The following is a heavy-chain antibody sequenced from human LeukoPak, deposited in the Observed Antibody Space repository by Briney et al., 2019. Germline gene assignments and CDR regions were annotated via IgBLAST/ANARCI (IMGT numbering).Heavy chain of an antibody. CDR2: INGDGSTT. J-gene: IGHJ3*01. D-gene: IGHD3-3*01. V-gene: IGHV3-74*01. CDR1: GFSFRSCW. Sequence: GGSLRLSCAASGFSFRSCWMHWVRQAPGKELVRVSRINGDGSTTNYADSVRGRFTISRDNAKNTLYLQMNSLRADDSAVYFCASLVGGYYPPVEAFDVWGQGTMVTVSS. CDR3: ASLVGGYYPPVEAFDV.